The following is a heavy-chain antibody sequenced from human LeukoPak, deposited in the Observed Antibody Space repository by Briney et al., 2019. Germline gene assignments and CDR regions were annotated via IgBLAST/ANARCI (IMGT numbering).Heavy chain of an antibody. CDR1: GLTFSTSG. Sequence: GGSLRLSCTASGLTFSTSGFNWVRQAPGKGLEWVSAISGSGGSTYYADSVKGRFTIPRDNSKNTLYLQMNSLRAEDTAVYYCAKPKYSGTYGGFDYWGQGTLVTVSS. CDR2: ISGSGGST. CDR3: AKPKYSGTYGGFDY. J-gene: IGHJ4*02. D-gene: IGHD1-26*01. V-gene: IGHV3-23*01.